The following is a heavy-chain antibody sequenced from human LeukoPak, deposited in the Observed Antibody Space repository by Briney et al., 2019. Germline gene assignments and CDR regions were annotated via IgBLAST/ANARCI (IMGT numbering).Heavy chain of an antibody. CDR1: GGSFSGYY. CDR2: INHSGRT. V-gene: IGHV4-34*01. CDR3: ARLGAADRLDIVLVTAPSPCAYSFDY. J-gene: IGHJ4*02. Sequence: SETLPLTCAGYGGSFSGYYWSWIRQSPVKGLEWIGEINHSGRTKYNPVVKSRVTISVDTSKNQSSLKLSSVTAADTAVYYCARLGAADRLDIVLVTAPSPCAYSFDYWGQGTLVTVSS. D-gene: IGHD2-21*02.